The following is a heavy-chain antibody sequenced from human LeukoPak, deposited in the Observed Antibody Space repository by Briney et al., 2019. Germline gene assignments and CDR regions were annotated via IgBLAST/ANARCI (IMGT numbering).Heavy chain of an antibody. J-gene: IGHJ4*02. Sequence: GGSLRLSCATSGFPFSDFSMSWVRQAPGKGLEWISTTNSGGTSTYYAESVKGRFTISRDNSKNTLYLQMSSLRVEDTAVYYCAKQSYARALGEGGPGALVSVSS. D-gene: IGHD2-8*01. CDR3: AKQSYARALGE. CDR2: TNSGGTST. V-gene: IGHV3-23*01. CDR1: GFPFSDFS.